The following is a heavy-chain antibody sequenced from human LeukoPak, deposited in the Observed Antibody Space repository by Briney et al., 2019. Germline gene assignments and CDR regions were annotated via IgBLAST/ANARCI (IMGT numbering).Heavy chain of an antibody. J-gene: IGHJ4*02. V-gene: IGHV4-39*01. Sequence: SETLSLTCTVSGGSISSSSYYWGWIRQPPGKGLEWIGSIYYSGSTYYNPSLKSRVTISVDTSKNQFSLKLSSVTAADTAVYYCARVGSITMVRGALDYWGQGTLVTVSS. CDR2: IYYSGST. CDR1: GGSISSSSYY. D-gene: IGHD3-10*01. CDR3: ARVGSITMVRGALDY.